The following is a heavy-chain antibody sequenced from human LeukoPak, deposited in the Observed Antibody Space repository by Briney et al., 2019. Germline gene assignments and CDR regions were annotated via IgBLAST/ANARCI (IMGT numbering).Heavy chain of an antibody. CDR3: AKSGGYGLIDY. D-gene: IGHD1-26*01. CDR2: IYYSGST. J-gene: IGHJ4*02. V-gene: IGHV4-39*01. Sequence: NPSETLSLTCTVSGVSISSSSYYWGWIRQPPGKGLEWIVNIYYSGSTYYNASLQSRVTISIDTSKNQFSLRLKSVTAADTAMYYCAKSGGYGLIDYWGQGTLVTVSS. CDR1: GVSISSSSYY.